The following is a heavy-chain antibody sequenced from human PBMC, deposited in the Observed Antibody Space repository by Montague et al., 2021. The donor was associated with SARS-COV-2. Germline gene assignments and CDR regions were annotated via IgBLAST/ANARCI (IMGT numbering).Heavy chain of an antibody. D-gene: IGHD7-27*01. CDR3: AKGSHIYETRGLRTGWFDP. J-gene: IGHJ5*02. CDR2: VIHSGKT. Sequence: SETLSLTCAVYGASFSGYHCTWSRQSPGRGLEWVGEVIHSGKTCSNQSLQIRLTVSVATHKNQFSLTLSSVTAADTAIYFCAKGSHIYETRGLRTGWFDPWGQGTLVTVSS. CDR1: GASFSGYH. V-gene: IGHV4-34*01.